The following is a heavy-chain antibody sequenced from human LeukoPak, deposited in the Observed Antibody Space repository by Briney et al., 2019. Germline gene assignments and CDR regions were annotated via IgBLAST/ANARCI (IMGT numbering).Heavy chain of an antibody. D-gene: IGHD2-2*01. CDR1: GDTFSNYA. Sequence: SVKVSCKASGDTFSNYAISWVRQAPGQGLEWMGGLIPIFGTPNYAQKFQGRVTITTDESTSTAYMELSSLRSEDTAVYYCARSNIVVVAAAYTTYYYSYMDVWGKGTTVSVSS. V-gene: IGHV1-69*05. J-gene: IGHJ6*03. CDR3: ARSNIVVVAAAYTTYYYSYMDV. CDR2: LIPIFGTP.